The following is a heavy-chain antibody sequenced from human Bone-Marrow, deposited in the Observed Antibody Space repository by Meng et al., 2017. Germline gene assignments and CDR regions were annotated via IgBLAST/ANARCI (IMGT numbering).Heavy chain of an antibody. Sequence: RETGPTLGKPSQTLSLPCPVYGGSCRSYYWGWIRVPPGKGLEWVGYIYYRGSTNDNPSLKSRVTISVDSSKTQFSLKLSSVTAADTAVYYCASFGRHYYDRSGYYKHYWGQGTLVTVSS. CDR2: IYYRGST. CDR1: GGSCRSYY. V-gene: IGHV4-59*01. D-gene: IGHD3-22*01. J-gene: IGHJ4*02. CDR3: ASFGRHYYDRSGYYKHY.